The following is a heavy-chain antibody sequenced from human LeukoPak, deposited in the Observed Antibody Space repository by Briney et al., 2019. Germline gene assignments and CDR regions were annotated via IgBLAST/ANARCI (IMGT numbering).Heavy chain of an antibody. J-gene: IGHJ4*02. V-gene: IGHV3-30*03. CDR1: GYIFRNNG. D-gene: IGHD3-16*01. CDR3: ARWGGVVGEPNLLAY. CDR2: ISHDGSAT. Sequence: GGSLRLSCAASGYIFRNNGMYWVRQAPGKGLEWVAIISHDGSATYYSHSVEGQFTISRDDSRNTVYLQMNSLRPDDTALYYCARWGGVVGEPNLLAYWGQGTLVTVSS.